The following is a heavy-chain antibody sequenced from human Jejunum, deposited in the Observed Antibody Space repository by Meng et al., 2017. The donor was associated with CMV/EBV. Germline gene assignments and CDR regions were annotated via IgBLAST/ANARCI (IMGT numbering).Heavy chain of an antibody. V-gene: IGHV3-7*01. J-gene: IGHJ4*02. CDR2: INEHGSEE. Sequence: ASGFTISPYGRNWVRQTPRKGMEWVANINEHGSEEYKRGSVKGRFTITRDNAKNSLYRQMNSLRVEDTAVYYCARGGGNTRLDYWGQGTLVTVSS. CDR3: ARGGGNTRLDY. D-gene: IGHD3-16*01. CDR1: GFTISPYG.